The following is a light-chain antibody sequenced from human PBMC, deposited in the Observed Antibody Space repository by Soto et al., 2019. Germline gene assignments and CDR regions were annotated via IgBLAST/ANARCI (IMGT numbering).Light chain of an antibody. V-gene: IGKV1-5*03. CDR2: KAS. CDR1: QSISGL. Sequence: DIQMTQSPSTLSTSVAERFTITFRASQSISGLLAWYQQKPGKAPKLLIYKASGLESGVPSRFSGSGSGTEFTLTINGLQPDDFATYYCQQYNTFWTFGQGTKVDIK. CDR3: QQYNTFWT. J-gene: IGKJ1*01.